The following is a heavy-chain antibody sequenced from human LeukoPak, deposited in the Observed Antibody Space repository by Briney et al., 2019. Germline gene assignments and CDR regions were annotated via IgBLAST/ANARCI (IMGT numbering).Heavy chain of an antibody. CDR2: IIPIFGTA. D-gene: IGHD3-22*01. CDR1: GGTFSSYA. V-gene: IGHV1-69*05. J-gene: IGHJ4*02. Sequence: SVKVSCKASGGTFSSYAISWMRQAPGQGLEWMGGIIPIFGTANYAQKFQGRVTITTDESTSTAYMELSSLRSEDTAVYYCARQYSRAYSHWGQGSLVTVSS. CDR3: ARQYSRAYSH.